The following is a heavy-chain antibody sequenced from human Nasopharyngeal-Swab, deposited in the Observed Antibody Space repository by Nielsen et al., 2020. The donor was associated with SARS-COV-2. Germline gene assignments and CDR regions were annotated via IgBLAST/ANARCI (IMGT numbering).Heavy chain of an antibody. CDR3: ARRALRDYYFDY. D-gene: IGHD5-24*01. CDR1: EFTFSNYW. V-gene: IGHV3-74*01. CDR2: INSDGSTT. J-gene: IGHJ4*02. Sequence: GESLKISCAASEFTFSNYWMHWVRQAPGKGLVWVSRINSDGSTTNYADSVKGRFTVSRDNSKNTLYLQMNSLRAEDTAVYYCARRALRDYYFDYWGQGTLVTVSS.